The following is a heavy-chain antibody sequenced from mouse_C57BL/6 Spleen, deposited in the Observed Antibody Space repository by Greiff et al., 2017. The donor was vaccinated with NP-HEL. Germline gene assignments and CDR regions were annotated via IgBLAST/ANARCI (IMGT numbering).Heavy chain of an antibody. CDR3: ARSGYGSSYGVSAY. J-gene: IGHJ3*01. CDR2: IHPNSGST. CDR1: GYTFTSYW. V-gene: IGHV1-64*01. Sequence: QVQLQQPGAELVKPGASVKLSCKASGYTFTSYWMHWVKQRPGQGLEWIGMIHPNSGSTNYNEKFKSKATLTVDKSSSTAYMQLSSLTSEDSAVYYCARSGYGSSYGVSAYWGQGTLVTVSA. D-gene: IGHD1-1*01.